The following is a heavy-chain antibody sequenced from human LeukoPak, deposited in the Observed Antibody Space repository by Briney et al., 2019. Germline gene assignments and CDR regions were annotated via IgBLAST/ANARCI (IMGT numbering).Heavy chain of an antibody. J-gene: IGHJ4*02. CDR1: GYTFTGYY. CDR2: INPNSGGT. V-gene: IGHV1-2*02. CDR3: ARARITMVRPNNPGDYFDY. Sequence: GASVKVSCKASGYTFTGYYMHWVRQAPGQGLEWMGWINPNSGGTNYAQKFQGRVTMTRDTSISTAYMELSRLRSDDTAVYYCARARITMVRPNNPGDYFDYWGQGTLVTVSS. D-gene: IGHD3-10*01.